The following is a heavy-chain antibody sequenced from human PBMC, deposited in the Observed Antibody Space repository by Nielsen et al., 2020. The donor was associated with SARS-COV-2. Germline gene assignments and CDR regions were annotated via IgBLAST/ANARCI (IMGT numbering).Heavy chain of an antibody. D-gene: IGHD3-3*01. CDR2: IYYSGST. J-gene: IGHJ3*02. Sequence: SETLSLTCTVSGGSISSGGYYWSWIRQHPGKGLEWIGYIYYSGSTYYNPSLKSRVTISVDTSKNQFSLKLSSVTAADTAVYYCTTDTQDTYYDFWSGYLPEDAFDIWGQGTMVTVSS. V-gene: IGHV4-31*03. CDR3: TTDTQDTYYDFWSGYLPEDAFDI. CDR1: GGSISSGGYY.